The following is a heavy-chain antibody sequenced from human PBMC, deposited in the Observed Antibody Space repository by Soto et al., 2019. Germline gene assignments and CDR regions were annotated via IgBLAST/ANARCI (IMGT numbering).Heavy chain of an antibody. CDR2: ISASGDNT. CDR1: GFTFNRYG. CDR3: VKLRLELLYLDS. D-gene: IGHD1-7*01. V-gene: IGHV3-23*01. J-gene: IGHJ4*02. Sequence: PGGSLRLSCAASGFTFNRYGMSWARQAPGKGLEWVSAISASGDNTYYADSVKGRFTISRDSSNNALYLQMNSLRADDTALYYCVKLRLELLYLDSWGLGALVTVSS.